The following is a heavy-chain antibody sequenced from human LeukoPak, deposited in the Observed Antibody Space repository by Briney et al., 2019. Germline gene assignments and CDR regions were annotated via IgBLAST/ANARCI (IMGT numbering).Heavy chain of an antibody. V-gene: IGHV3-20*04. Sequence: GGSLRLSCAASGFTFDDYGMSWVRQAPGKGLEWVSGINWNGGSTGYADSVKGRFTISRDNAKNSLYLQMNSLRAEDTAVYYCARGPRITMIVVVTQGYYFDYWGQGTLVTVSS. CDR2: INWNGGST. CDR3: ARGPRITMIVVVTQGYYFDY. J-gene: IGHJ4*02. CDR1: GFTFDDYG. D-gene: IGHD3-22*01.